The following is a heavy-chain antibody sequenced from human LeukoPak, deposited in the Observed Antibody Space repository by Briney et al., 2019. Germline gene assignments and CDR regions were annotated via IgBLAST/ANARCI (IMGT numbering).Heavy chain of an antibody. CDR2: ISSSSSYI. D-gene: IGHD3-3*01. CDR3: ARVREGYDFWSGYFDY. J-gene: IGHJ4*02. CDR1: GFTFSSYS. Sequence: GGSLRLSCAASGFTFSSYSMNRVRQAPGKGLEWVSSISSSSSYIYYADSVKGRFTISRDNAKNSLYLQMNSLRAEDTAVYYCARVREGYDFWSGYFDYWGQGTLVTVSS. V-gene: IGHV3-21*01.